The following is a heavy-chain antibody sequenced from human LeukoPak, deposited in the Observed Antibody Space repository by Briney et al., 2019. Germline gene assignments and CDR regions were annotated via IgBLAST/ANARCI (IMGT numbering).Heavy chain of an antibody. Sequence: SETLSLTCTVSGGSVRDSSFYWGWLRQPPGKGLEWIGSIYYSGSTNYNPSLKSRVTISVDTSKNQFSLKLSSVTAADTAVYHCARVREDDYDSSGPSDAFDIWGQGTMVTVSS. V-gene: IGHV4-39*07. CDR1: GGSVRDSSFY. D-gene: IGHD3-22*01. J-gene: IGHJ3*02. CDR2: IYYSGST. CDR3: ARVREDDYDSSGPSDAFDI.